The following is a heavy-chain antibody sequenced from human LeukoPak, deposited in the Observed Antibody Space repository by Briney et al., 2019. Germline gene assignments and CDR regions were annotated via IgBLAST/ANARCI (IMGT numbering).Heavy chain of an antibody. CDR1: GFTFNSYA. J-gene: IGHJ4*02. CDR2: IKEDGSEK. V-gene: IGHV3-7*01. Sequence: GGSLRLSCAASGFTFNSYAMNWVRQAPGKGLEWVANIKEDGSEKYCVDSVRGRFTISRDNAKYSLYLHMNSLRAEDTAVYYCARVHHSSSWGTDDCWGQGTLVTVSS. CDR3: ARVHHSSSWGTDDC. D-gene: IGHD6-13*01.